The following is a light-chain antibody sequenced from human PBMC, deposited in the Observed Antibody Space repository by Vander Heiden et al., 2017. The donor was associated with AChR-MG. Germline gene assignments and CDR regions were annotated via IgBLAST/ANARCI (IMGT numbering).Light chain of an antibody. CDR2: KAS. J-gene: IGKJ3*01. CDR1: QRINTY. V-gene: IGKV1-5*03. Sequence: IQMTQSPSTLSASVGDRVTITCRASQRINTYLAWYQQKPGQAPNLLIYKASTLQSGVPSRFSGSGSGTEFTLTISGLQPDDFATFYCQQYNNFPFTFGPGTKVDI. CDR3: QQYNNFPFT.